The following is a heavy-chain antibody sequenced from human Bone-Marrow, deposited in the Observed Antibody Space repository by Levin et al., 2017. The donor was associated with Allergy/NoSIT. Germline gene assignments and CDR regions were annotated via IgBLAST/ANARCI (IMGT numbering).Heavy chain of an antibody. D-gene: IGHD2-2*01. Sequence: GESLKISCAASGFTFSSYSMNWVRQAPGKGLEWVSYISSSSSTIYYADSVKGRFTISRDNAKNSLYLQMNSLRAEDTAVYYCARDHVVVVPAAEYYYYYGMDVWGQGTTVTVSS. CDR1: GFTFSSYS. J-gene: IGHJ6*02. CDR3: ARDHVVVVPAAEYYYYYGMDV. CDR2: ISSSSSTI. V-gene: IGHV3-48*01.